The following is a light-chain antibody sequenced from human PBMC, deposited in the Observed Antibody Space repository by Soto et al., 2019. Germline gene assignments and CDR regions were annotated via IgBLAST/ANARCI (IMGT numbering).Light chain of an antibody. CDR2: DAS. CDR3: QQRSNWPLS. Sequence: ENGLKQSPITVSLSPGERATLSCRASQSVSSSLAWYQQKPGQAPRLLIYDASNRATGIPARFSGSGSETDFNLTVSSLEPEDFAVYYCQQRSNWPLSFGGGTKVEIK. CDR1: QSVSSS. J-gene: IGKJ4*01. V-gene: IGKV3-11*01.